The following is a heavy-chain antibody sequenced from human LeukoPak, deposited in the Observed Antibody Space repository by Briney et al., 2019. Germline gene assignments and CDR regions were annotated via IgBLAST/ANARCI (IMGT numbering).Heavy chain of an antibody. CDR3: ARDHDAFDI. V-gene: IGHV3-30-3*01. CDR1: GFTFSSYA. CDR2: ISYDGSNK. Sequence: GGSLRLSCAASGFTFSSYAMHWVRQAPGKGLEWVAVISYDGSNKYYADSVKGRFTISRDNSKNTLYLQMSSLRAEDTAVYYCARDHDAFDIWGQGTMVTVSS. J-gene: IGHJ3*02.